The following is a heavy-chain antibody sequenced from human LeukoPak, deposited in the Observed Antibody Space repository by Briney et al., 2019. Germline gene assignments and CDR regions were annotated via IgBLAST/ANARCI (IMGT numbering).Heavy chain of an antibody. CDR2: VGGRGVKT. CDR1: GFTFSNYA. Sequence: GGSLRLSCAASGFTFSNYAIHWVRQAPGKGLEWVSIVGGRGVKTYYADSVKGRFTISRDNSKNTVYLQMNSLRAEDTAVYYCAKRGDCSGTCTYDYWGQGALVTVSS. J-gene: IGHJ4*02. CDR3: AKRGDCSGTCTYDY. D-gene: IGHD2-2*01. V-gene: IGHV3-23*01.